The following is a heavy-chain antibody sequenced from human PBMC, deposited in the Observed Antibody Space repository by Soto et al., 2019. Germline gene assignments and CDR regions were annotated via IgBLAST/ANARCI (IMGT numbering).Heavy chain of an antibody. Sequence: GESLKISCKGSGYSFTSYWISWVRQMPGKGLEWMGRIDPSDSYTNYSPYFQGQVTISADKSISTAHLQWSSLKASDTAMYYCARQYCSSTSCARDAFDIWGKGTMVTVSS. CDR1: GYSFTSYW. D-gene: IGHD2-2*01. V-gene: IGHV5-10-1*01. CDR2: IDPSDSYT. CDR3: ARQYCSSTSCARDAFDI. J-gene: IGHJ3*02.